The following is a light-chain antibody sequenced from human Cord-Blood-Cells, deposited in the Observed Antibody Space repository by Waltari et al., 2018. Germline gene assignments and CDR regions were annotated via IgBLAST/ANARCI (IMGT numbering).Light chain of an antibody. V-gene: IGLV2-14*01. J-gene: IGLJ1*01. CDR3: SSYTSSSTFYV. Sequence: QSALTQPASVSGSPGQSITISCTGTRSDVGGYNYVPWYQQHPGKAPKLMIYDVSNRPSGVSNRFSGSKSGNTASLTISGLQAEDEADYYCSSYTSSSTFYVFGTGTKVTVL. CDR1: RSDVGGYNY. CDR2: DVS.